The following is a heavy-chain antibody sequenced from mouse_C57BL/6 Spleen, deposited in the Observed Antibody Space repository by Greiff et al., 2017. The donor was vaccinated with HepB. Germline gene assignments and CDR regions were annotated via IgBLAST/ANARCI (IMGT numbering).Heavy chain of an antibody. J-gene: IGHJ4*01. CDR1: GYAFSSYW. CDR3: ARSEAGDAMDY. CDR2: IYPGDGDT. Sequence: VQLQQSGAELVKPGASVKISCKASGYAFSSYWMNWVKQRPGKGLEWIGQIYPGDGDTNYNGKFKGKAILTEDKSSSTAYMQLSSLTSEDSAVYFCARSEAGDAMDYWGQGTSVTVSS. V-gene: IGHV1-80*01.